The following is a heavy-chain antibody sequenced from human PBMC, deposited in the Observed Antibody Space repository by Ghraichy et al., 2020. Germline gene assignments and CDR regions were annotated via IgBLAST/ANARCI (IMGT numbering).Heavy chain of an antibody. D-gene: IGHD5-18*01. CDR3: AKVRGYSYGYVLVDAFDI. Sequence: GGSLRLSCVASGLTFSNHAMSWVRQAPGKGLEWVSAISGSGGNTDFADSVKGRFTISRDNSKNTLYLQMISLRAADTAVYYCAKVRGYSYGYVLVDAFDIWARETLFTFSS. CDR2: ISGSGGNT. CDR1: GLTFSNHA. J-gene: IGHJ3*02. V-gene: IGHV3-23*01.